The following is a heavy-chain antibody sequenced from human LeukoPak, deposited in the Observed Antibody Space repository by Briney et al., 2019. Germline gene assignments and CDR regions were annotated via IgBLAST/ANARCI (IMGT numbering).Heavy chain of an antibody. V-gene: IGHV4-30-4*01. D-gene: IGHD2-15*01. CDR1: GSSIRSGDYY. Sequence: SETLSLTCTVSGSSIRSGDYYWSWIRQPPGKGLEWIGYIYDSGSTYYNPSLKSRITISVDTSENRFSLKLSSVTATDTAVYYCARDCSGGSCYGAFDIWGQGTMVTVSS. CDR3: ARDCSGGSCYGAFDI. J-gene: IGHJ3*02. CDR2: IYDSGST.